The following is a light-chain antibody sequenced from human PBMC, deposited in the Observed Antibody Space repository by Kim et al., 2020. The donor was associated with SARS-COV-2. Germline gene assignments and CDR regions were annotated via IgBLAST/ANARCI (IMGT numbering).Light chain of an antibody. CDR2: GAS. CDR1: QSVSSN. Sequence: EIVMTQSPVTLSVSPGERATLSCRASQSVSSNLVWYQQKPGQAPRLLIYGASTRVTGIPARFSGSGSGTEFTLAISSLQSEDFAVYYCQQYNNWPRTFGQGTKGDIK. CDR3: QQYNNWPRT. J-gene: IGKJ1*01. V-gene: IGKV3-15*01.